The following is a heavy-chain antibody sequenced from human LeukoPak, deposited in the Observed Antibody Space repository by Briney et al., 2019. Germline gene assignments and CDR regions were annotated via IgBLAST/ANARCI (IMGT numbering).Heavy chain of an antibody. CDR1: GFTFSNAW. Sequence: GGSLRLSCAAPGFTFSNAWMSWVRQAPGKGLEWVGRIKSKTDGGTTDYAAPAKGRFTISRDDSKNTLYLQMNSLKTEDTAVYYCTTVDPYYYYYYGMDVWGQGTTVTVSS. J-gene: IGHJ6*02. CDR3: TTVDPYYYYYYGMDV. D-gene: IGHD3-9*01. CDR2: IKSKTDGGTT. V-gene: IGHV3-15*01.